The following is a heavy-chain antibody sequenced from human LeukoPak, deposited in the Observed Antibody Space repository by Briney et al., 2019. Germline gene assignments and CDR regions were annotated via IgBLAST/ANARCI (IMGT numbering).Heavy chain of an antibody. J-gene: IGHJ3*02. D-gene: IGHD2-21*02. CDR3: ARVSIVLVTTITAGAFDI. Sequence: SETLSLTCAVYGGSFSGYYWSWIRQPPGKGLEWIGEINHSGSTNYNPSLKSRVAISVDKSKNQFSLKLTSVTAADTAVYYCARVSIVLVTTITAGAFDIWGQGTMVTVSS. CDR1: GGSFSGYY. CDR2: INHSGST. V-gene: IGHV4-34*01.